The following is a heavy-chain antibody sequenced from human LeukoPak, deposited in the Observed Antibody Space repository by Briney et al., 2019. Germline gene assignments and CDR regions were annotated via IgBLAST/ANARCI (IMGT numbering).Heavy chain of an antibody. J-gene: IGHJ4*02. CDR1: GFTFSRSW. V-gene: IGHV3-7*01. CDR2: IKEDGSET. CDR3: SKSLNY. Sequence: GGSLRLSCAASGFTFSRSWMDWVRQAPGKGLEWVANIKEDGSETYYVDSAKGRFTISRDNAKSSLYLQMDSLRVENTAIYCCSKSLNYWGQGTLVTVSS.